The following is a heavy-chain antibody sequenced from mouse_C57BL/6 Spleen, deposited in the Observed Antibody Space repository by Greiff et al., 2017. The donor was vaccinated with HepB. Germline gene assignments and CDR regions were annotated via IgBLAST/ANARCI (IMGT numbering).Heavy chain of an antibody. CDR2: INPSNGGT. D-gene: IGHD1-1*01. J-gene: IGHJ4*01. CDR1: GYTFTSYW. CDR3: ERDYYGSSYRDAMDY. V-gene: IGHV1-53*01. Sequence: VQLQQSGTELVKPGASVKLSCKASGYTFTSYWMHWVKQRPGQGLEWIGNINPSNGGTNYNEKFKSKATLTVDKSSSTAYMQLSSLTSEDSAVYYWERDYYGSSYRDAMDYWGQGTSVTVSS.